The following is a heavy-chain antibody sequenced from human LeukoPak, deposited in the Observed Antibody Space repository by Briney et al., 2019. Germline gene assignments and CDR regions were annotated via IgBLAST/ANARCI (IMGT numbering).Heavy chain of an antibody. V-gene: IGHV3-53*05. Sequence: PGGSLRLSCAAAGFSVSSSYMSWVRQAPGKGLEWVSVIYTGGSTYSADSVKGRFTISRDNSKNTLYLQMNSLRAEDTAVYYCAKPHYEYYFDYWGQGTLVTVSS. CDR3: AKPHYEYYFDY. J-gene: IGHJ4*02. D-gene: IGHD4-17*01. CDR2: IYTGGST. CDR1: GFSVSSSY.